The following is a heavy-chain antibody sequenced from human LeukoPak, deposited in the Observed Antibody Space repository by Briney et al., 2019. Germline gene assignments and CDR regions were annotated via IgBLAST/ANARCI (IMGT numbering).Heavy chain of an antibody. V-gene: IGHV4-34*01. J-gene: IGHJ2*01. Sequence: TSETLSLTCAVYGGSFSGYYWSWIRQPPGKGLEWIGEINHSGSTNYNPSLKSRVTISVDTSKNQFSLKLSSVTAADTAVYYCARGPIMVVPAAMVGYFDLWGRGTLVTVSS. CDR2: INHSGST. CDR3: ARGPIMVVPAAMVGYFDL. D-gene: IGHD2-2*01. CDR1: GGSFSGYY.